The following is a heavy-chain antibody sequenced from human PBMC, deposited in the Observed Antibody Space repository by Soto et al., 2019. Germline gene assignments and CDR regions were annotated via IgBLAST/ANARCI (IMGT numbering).Heavy chain of an antibody. V-gene: IGHV1-2*02. CDR3: ARDSPSLAYCDGDCDSIDY. Sequence: QVQLVQSGAEVKKPGASVKVSCKASGYTFTDYYMHWVRQAPGQGLEWMGWINSNSGGTNYAQKFQGRVTMTRDTSINTVYMELRGLRSDDTAVYYCARDSPSLAYCDGDCDSIDYWGQGTLVTVSS. J-gene: IGHJ4*02. D-gene: IGHD2-21*02. CDR1: GYTFTDYY. CDR2: INSNSGGT.